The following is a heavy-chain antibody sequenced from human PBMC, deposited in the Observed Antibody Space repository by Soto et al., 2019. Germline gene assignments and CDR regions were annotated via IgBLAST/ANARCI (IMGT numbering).Heavy chain of an antibody. CDR1: FGSISLAY. V-gene: IGHV4-59*01. J-gene: IGHJ6*02. CDR2: IYYSGST. Sequence: LSVPCRVSFGSISLAYWSWIRQPPGKGLEWIGYIYYSGSTNYNPSLKSRVTISVDTSKNQFSLKLSSVTAADTAVYYCARAHNKDGSMDVWGQGTTVTVSS. D-gene: IGHD1-20*01. CDR3: ARAHNKDGSMDV.